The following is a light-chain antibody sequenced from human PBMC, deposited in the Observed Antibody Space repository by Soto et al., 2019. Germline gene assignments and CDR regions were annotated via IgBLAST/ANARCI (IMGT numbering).Light chain of an antibody. CDR1: STDVGGYNS. Sequence: QSVLTQPASVSGSPGQSITISCTGTSTDVGGYNSVSWYQQHPGKAPKVIIFEVSDRPSGVSHRFSGSKSDNTASLTISGLQAEDEADYYCSSLTSATTLLFGGGTKLTVL. J-gene: IGLJ2*01. V-gene: IGLV2-14*01. CDR2: EVS. CDR3: SSLTSATTLL.